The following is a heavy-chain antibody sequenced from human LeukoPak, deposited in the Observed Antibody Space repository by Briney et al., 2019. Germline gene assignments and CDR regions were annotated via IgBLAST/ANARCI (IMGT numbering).Heavy chain of an antibody. Sequence: ASVKVSCKASGYAFTDYYMHWVRQAPGQGLEWMGWISAYNGNTNYAQKLQGRVTMTTDTSTSTAYMELRSLRSDDTAVYYCARYDSSGYYYVPGHAFDIWGQGTMVTVSS. D-gene: IGHD3-22*01. J-gene: IGHJ3*02. CDR1: GYAFTDYY. V-gene: IGHV1-18*04. CDR3: ARYDSSGYYYVPGHAFDI. CDR2: ISAYNGNT.